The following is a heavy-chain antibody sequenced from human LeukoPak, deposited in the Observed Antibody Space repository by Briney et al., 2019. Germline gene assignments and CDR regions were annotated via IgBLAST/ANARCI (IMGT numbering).Heavy chain of an antibody. CDR3: AREGSRRLYMDV. CDR2: IYHSGSS. V-gene: IGHV4-39*07. J-gene: IGHJ6*03. CDR1: GGSISSSSYY. D-gene: IGHD6-25*01. Sequence: KPSETLSLTCTVSGGSISSSSYYWGWIRQPPGKGLEWIGEIYHSGSSNYNPSLKSRVTMSIDNSKHHFSLSLTSVTAADTAVYYCAREGSRRLYMDVWGRGTTVTVSS.